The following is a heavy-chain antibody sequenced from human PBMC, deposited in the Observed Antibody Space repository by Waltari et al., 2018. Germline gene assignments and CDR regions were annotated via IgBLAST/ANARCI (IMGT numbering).Heavy chain of an antibody. D-gene: IGHD3-3*01. CDR3: ARGAIFGVVMPDAFDI. V-gene: IGHV4-34*01. J-gene: IGHJ3*02. Sequence: QVQLQQWGAGLLKPSETLSLTCAVYGGSFSGYYWRWIRQPPGKGLEWIEEINHSGSNNYNPSLKSRVTISVDTSKNQFSLKLSSVTAADTAVYYCARGAIFGVVMPDAFDIWGQGTMVTVSS. CDR1: GGSFSGYY. CDR2: INHSGSN.